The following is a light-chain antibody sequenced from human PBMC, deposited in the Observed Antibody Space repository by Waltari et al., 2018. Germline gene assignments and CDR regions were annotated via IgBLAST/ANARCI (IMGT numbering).Light chain of an antibody. Sequence: QSALTQPASVSGSPGQAITISCTGTSSDVGGYNYVSWYPRHPGTAPKLRVYDVGKRPSGVSNRCSGSRSGNTASRTISGLQAEDESDYYCSSYTNTNSWLFGGGTKLTVL. V-gene: IGLV2-14*01. CDR1: SSDVGGYNY. CDR2: DVG. CDR3: SSYTNTNSWL. J-gene: IGLJ3*02.